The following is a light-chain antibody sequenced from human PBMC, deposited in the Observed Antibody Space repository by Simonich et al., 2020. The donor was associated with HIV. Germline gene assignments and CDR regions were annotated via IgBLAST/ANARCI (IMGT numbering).Light chain of an antibody. CDR1: SSDVGGHNY. Sequence: QSALTQPRSVSGSPGQSVTISCTGTSSDVGGHNYVSWYQQHPGKAPKLMIYDASKRPSGVSHRFSGSKSGNTASLTISGLQAEDEADYYCCSYALIVTSYVFGTGTKVTVL. CDR3: CSYALIVTSYV. CDR2: DAS. J-gene: IGLJ1*01. V-gene: IGLV2-11*01.